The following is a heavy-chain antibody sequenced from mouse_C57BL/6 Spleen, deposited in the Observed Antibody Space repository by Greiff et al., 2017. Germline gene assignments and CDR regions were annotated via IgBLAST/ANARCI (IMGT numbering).Heavy chain of an antibody. J-gene: IGHJ4*01. V-gene: IGHV1-22*01. CDR1: GYTFTDYN. CDR3: ARWIHYYGSSPYAMDY. D-gene: IGHD1-1*01. Sequence: VQLQQSGPELVKPGASVKMSCKASGYTFTDYNMHWVKQSHGKSLEWIGYINPNNGGTSYNQKFKGKATLTVNKSSSTAYMELRSLTSEDSAVYYCARWIHYYGSSPYAMDYWGQGTSVTVSS. CDR2: INPNNGGT.